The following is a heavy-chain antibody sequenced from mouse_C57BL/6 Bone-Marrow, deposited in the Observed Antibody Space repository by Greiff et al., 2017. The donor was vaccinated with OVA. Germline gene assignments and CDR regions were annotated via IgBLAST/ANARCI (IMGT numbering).Heavy chain of an antibody. Sequence: QVQLKQPGAELVKPGASVKLSCKASGYTFTSYWMQWVKQRPGQGLEWIGEIDPSDSYTNYNQKFKGKATLTVDTSSSTAYMQLSSLTSEDSAVYECARSSNYEGDDAMDYWGKGTSVPVSS. D-gene: IGHD2-5*01. V-gene: IGHV1-50*01. CDR2: IDPSDSYT. CDR1: GYTFTSYW. J-gene: IGHJ4*01. CDR3: ARSSNYEGDDAMDY.